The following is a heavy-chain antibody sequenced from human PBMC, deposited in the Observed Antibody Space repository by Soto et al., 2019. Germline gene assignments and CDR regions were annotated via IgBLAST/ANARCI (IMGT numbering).Heavy chain of an antibody. CDR2: MNPNSGHT. CDR3: ARQKVDASDY. CDR1: GYTFTSYD. V-gene: IGHV1-8*01. Sequence: QVQLVQSGAEVKKPGASVKVSCKASGYTFTSYDINWVRQATGKGLEWMGWMNPNSGHTGYAQKFQGRVTMSSNTSISTAYSELSNLRSEDPAVYYCARQKVDASDYWGQGTLVTVSS. D-gene: IGHD2-15*01. J-gene: IGHJ4*02.